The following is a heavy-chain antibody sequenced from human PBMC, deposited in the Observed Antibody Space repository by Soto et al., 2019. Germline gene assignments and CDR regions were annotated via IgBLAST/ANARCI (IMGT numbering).Heavy chain of an antibody. D-gene: IGHD1-26*01. V-gene: IGHV3-23*01. CDR2: ISGSGT. Sequence: GVSLRLSCAASGFTFSNYAMSWVRQAPGKGLEWVSAISGSGTDFADSVKGRFTISRDNSKNTLYLQMNSLRAEDTAVYFCAKDFSSGSYSYHYYGMDVWAQGTTVTVSS. CDR1: GFTFSNYA. CDR3: AKDFSSGSYSYHYYGMDV. J-gene: IGHJ6*02.